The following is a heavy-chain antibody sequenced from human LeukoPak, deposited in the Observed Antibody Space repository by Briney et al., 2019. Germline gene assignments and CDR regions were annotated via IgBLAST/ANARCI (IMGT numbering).Heavy chain of an antibody. Sequence: PGGSLRLSCAASGFTFSSYSMNWVRQAPGKGLEWVSYISSSSSSTIYYADSVKGRFTISRDNAKNSLYLQMNSLRAEDTAVYYCARAPRANMIVVANDAFDIWGQGTMVTVSS. J-gene: IGHJ3*02. CDR2: ISSSSSSTI. CDR3: ARAPRANMIVVANDAFDI. D-gene: IGHD3-22*01. V-gene: IGHV3-48*01. CDR1: GFTFSSYS.